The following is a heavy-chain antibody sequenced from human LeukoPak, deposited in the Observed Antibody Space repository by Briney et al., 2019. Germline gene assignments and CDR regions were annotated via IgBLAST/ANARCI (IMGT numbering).Heavy chain of an antibody. CDR3: AKGAVAFYYFDY. CDR1: GYDSISTYY. D-gene: IGHD6-19*01. Sequence: PSETLSLTCSVSGYDSISTYYWNWIRQPPGKGLEWIGQIFYKGNTNYNPSLESRVTMSVVTSKNEFSLKLKSVTAADTAVYYCAKGAVAFYYFDYWGQGTLVTVSS. J-gene: IGHJ4*02. CDR2: IFYKGNT. V-gene: IGHV4-59*01.